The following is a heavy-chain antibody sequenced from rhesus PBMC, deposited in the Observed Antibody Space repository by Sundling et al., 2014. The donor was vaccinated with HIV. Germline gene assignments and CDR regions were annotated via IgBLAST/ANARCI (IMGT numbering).Heavy chain of an antibody. Sequence: QVQLQESGPGLLKPSETLSLTCAVSGDSISGANGWGWIRQPPGKGLEWIGTVYFSSGKTYYSPSLKSRVTISTDTSKNQFSLKLSSVTAADTAVYFCASVTTAVFDYWGQGLLVTVSS. V-gene: IGHV4-127*01. J-gene: IGHJ4*01. CDR2: VYFSSGKT. CDR3: ASVTTAVFDY. D-gene: IGHD1-20*01. CDR1: GDSISGANG.